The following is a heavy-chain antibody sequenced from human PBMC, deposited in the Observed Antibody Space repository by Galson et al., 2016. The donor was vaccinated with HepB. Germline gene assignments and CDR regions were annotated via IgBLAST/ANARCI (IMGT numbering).Heavy chain of an antibody. CDR1: GGSISSGDFY. Sequence: TLSLTCTVSGGSISSGDFYWSWIRRPAGKGLECIGRIYTSGNTNYNPSLKSRVTISIDASKNQFSLKLNSVTAADTAVYYCAGCLGSGGSCYYYYYMDVGGKGTTVTVSS. J-gene: IGHJ6*03. V-gene: IGHV4-61*02. CDR2: IYTSGNT. CDR3: AGCLGSGGSCYYYYYMDV. D-gene: IGHD2-15*01.